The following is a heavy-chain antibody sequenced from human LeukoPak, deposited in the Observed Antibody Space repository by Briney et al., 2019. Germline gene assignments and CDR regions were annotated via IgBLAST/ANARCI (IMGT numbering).Heavy chain of an antibody. D-gene: IGHD2-2*01. V-gene: IGHV4-4*09. J-gene: IGHJ4*02. CDR3: ARVVPAAKLTRRYYSDY. CDR2: IYTSGST. CDR1: GGSISSYY. Sequence: SETLSLTCTVSGGSISSYYWSWIRQPPGKGLEWIGYIYTSGSTNYNPSLKSRVTISVDTSKNQFSLKLSSVTAADTAVYYCARVVPAAKLTRRYYSDYWGQGTLVTVSS.